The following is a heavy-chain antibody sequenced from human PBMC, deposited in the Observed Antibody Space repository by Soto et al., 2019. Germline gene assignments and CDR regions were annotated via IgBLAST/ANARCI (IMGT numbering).Heavy chain of an antibody. CDR1: GFTFSYG. V-gene: IGHV3-30*18. CDR3: AKLVIGYCSGNTCDDY. Sequence: VQLLESGGGLIQPGGSLRLSCAASGFTFSYGIHWLRQAPGKGLAWVAYISYDSSNKFYGDSVKGRFTISRDNSKNTQFLHMNSLRAEDTAVYYCAKLVIGYCSGNTCDDYWGQGTLVAVSS. J-gene: IGHJ4*02. CDR2: ISYDSSNK. D-gene: IGHD2-15*01.